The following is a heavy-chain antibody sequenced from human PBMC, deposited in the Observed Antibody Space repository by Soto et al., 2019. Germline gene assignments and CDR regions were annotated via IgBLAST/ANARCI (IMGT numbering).Heavy chain of an antibody. Sequence: PSETLSLTCTVSGGSISSYYWSWIQQPPGKGLEWIGYIYYSGSTNYNPSLKSRVTISVDTSKNQFSLKLSSVTAADTAVYYCARVWAAGPYFDYWGQGTLVTVS. CDR1: GGSISSYY. CDR2: IYYSGST. V-gene: IGHV4-59*01. D-gene: IGHD6-13*01. CDR3: ARVWAAGPYFDY. J-gene: IGHJ4*02.